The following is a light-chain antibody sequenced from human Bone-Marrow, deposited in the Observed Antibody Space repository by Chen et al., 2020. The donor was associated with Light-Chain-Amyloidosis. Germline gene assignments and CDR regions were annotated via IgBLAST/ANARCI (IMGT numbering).Light chain of an antibody. CDR3: QQYNDWPRT. V-gene: IGKV3-15*01. Sequence: EIVMTQSPATLSVSPGEGATLSCRASQSVNRNLAWYQQKPGQAPRLLIYGSSTGATGIPARFSGRGSGTEFTLSITSMPSEDFAVYYCQQYNDWPRTFGQGTRVEIK. J-gene: IGKJ1*01. CDR1: QSVNRN. CDR2: GSS.